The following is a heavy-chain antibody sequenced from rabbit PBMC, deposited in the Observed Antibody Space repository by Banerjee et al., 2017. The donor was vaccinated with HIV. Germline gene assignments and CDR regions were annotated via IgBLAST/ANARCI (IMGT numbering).Heavy chain of an antibody. D-gene: IGHD4-2*01. CDR2: INTGSGST. CDR1: GFSFSSSYY. J-gene: IGHJ4*01. V-gene: IGHV1S40*01. CDR3: ARDMANYNGSNSPFNL. Sequence: QSLEESGGDLVKPGASLTLTCTASGFSFSSSYYIYWVRQAPGKGLEWIGCINTGSGSTDYASWAKGRFTISKTSSTTVTLQMTSLTAADTATYFCARDMANYNGSNSPFNLWGPGTLVTVS.